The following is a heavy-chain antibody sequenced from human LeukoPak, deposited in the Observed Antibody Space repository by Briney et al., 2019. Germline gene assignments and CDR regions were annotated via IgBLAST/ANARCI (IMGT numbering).Heavy chain of an antibody. CDR1: GGSISSYY. J-gene: IGHJ3*02. CDR3: ARGFWSGYYKDAFDI. Sequence: SETLSLTCTVSGGSISSYYWSWIRQPPGKGLEWIGYIYYSGSTNYNPSLKSRVTISVDTSKNQFSLKLSSVTAADTAVYYCARGFWSGYYKDAFDIWGQGTMVTVSS. V-gene: IGHV4-59*01. CDR2: IYYSGST. D-gene: IGHD3-3*01.